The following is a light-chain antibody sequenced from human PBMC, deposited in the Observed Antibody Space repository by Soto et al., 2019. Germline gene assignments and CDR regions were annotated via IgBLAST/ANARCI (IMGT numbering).Light chain of an antibody. Sequence: DIVMTQSPDSLAVSLGERATINCKSSQSVLYNSNNKNYLAWYQQRPGQPPKLLIYLASTRESGVPDRFSGSGSGTDFTLTITSLQAEDVAVYYCQQYESTPPTFGQGTKLEIK. CDR2: LAS. CDR3: QQYESTPPT. V-gene: IGKV4-1*01. CDR1: QSVLYNSNNKNY. J-gene: IGKJ2*01.